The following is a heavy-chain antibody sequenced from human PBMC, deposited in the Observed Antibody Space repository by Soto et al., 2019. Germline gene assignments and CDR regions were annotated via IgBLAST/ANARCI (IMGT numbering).Heavy chain of an antibody. D-gene: IGHD6-13*01. CDR2: IYWDDDK. CDR1: GVSLTTNGVG. Sequence: QITLRESGPPVLNSTETLTLTCTFSGVSLTTNGVGVGWIRQSPGRAPEWLAIIYWDDDKRYSPSLQNRLTITKDAPKKQVVLRLTYMDPVDTATYFCVHRRRRTGSWSTGDFDYWGQGTPVTVFS. J-gene: IGHJ4*02. CDR3: VHRRRRTGSWSTGDFDY. V-gene: IGHV2-5*02.